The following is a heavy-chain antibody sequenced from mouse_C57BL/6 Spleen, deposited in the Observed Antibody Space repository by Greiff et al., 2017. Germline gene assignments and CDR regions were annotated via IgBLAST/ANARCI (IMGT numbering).Heavy chain of an antibody. D-gene: IGHD2-12*01. Sequence: VQLQQSGTVLARPGASVKMSCKTSGYTFTSYWMHWVKQRPGQGLEWIGAIYPGNSDTSYNQKFKGKAKLTAVTSASTAYMELSSLTNEDSAVYYCTRSYDEGGAMDYWGQGTSVTVSS. V-gene: IGHV1-5*01. CDR1: GYTFTSYW. CDR3: TRSYDEGGAMDY. CDR2: IYPGNSDT. J-gene: IGHJ4*01.